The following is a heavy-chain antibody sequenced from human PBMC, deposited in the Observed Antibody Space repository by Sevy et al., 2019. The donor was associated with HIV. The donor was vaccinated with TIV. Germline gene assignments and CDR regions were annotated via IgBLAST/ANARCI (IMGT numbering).Heavy chain of an antibody. V-gene: IGHV4-59*08. CDR2: IYYNGHI. J-gene: IGHJ4*02. Sequence: SETLSLTCTVSGGSITSLYWNWIRQPPGKGLEWIANIYYNGHINYNPSLKSRVTLSLITSKNQSSLRLSSVTAADTAMYYCAGENAWGRGYSWGQGTLVTVSS. CDR1: GGSITSLY. CDR3: AGENAWGRGYS. D-gene: IGHD1-26*01.